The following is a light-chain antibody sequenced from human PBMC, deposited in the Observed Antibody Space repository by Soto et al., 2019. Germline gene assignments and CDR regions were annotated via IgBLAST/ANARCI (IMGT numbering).Light chain of an antibody. CDR1: SSDVGGYNY. CDR2: DVN. CDR3: TSYTSDTTVV. J-gene: IGLJ2*01. V-gene: IGLV2-14*03. Sequence: QSALTQPASVSGSPGQSITIPCTGTSSDVGGYNYVSWYQHHPGEAPKLMIYDVNDRPSGVSSRFSGSKSGNTASLTISGLHAVDEADYYCTSYTSDTTVVFGGGTKLTVL.